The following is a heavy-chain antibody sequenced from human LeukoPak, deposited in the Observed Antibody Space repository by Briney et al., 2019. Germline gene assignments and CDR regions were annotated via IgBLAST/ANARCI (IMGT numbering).Heavy chain of an antibody. V-gene: IGHV1-69*05. D-gene: IGHD3-22*01. Sequence: SSVKVSFKASGGTFSSYAISWVRQAPGQGLEWMGGIIPIFGTANYAQKFQGRVTITTDESTSTAYMELSSLRSEDTAVYYCARPNYYDSSGSMEYDAFDIWGQGTMVTVSS. CDR3: ARPNYYDSSGSMEYDAFDI. J-gene: IGHJ3*02. CDR1: GGTFSSYA. CDR2: IIPIFGTA.